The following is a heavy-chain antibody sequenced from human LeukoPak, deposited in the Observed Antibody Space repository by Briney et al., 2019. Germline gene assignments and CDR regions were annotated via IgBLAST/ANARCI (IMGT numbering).Heavy chain of an antibody. V-gene: IGHV6-1*01. CDR1: GDSVSSNGAA. CDR2: TYYGSKWYN. CDR3: ARACSSASCYPRF. J-gene: IGHJ4*02. D-gene: IGHD2-2*01. Sequence: SQTLSLTCAISGDSVSSNGAAWNWIRQSPSRGLEWLGRTYYGSKWYNDYAASVKGRITINPDTSKNQFSLHLNSVTPEDTAVYYCARACSSASCYPRFWGQGTLVTVSS.